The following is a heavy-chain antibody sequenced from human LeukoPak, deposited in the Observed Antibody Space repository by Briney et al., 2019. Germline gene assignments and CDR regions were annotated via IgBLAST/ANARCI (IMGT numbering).Heavy chain of an antibody. CDR1: GYSFTSYW. J-gene: IGHJ4*02. D-gene: IGHD5-18*01. Sequence: GESLKISCKGSGYSFTSYWIGWVRQMPGKGLEWMGIIYPGDYDTRYSPSFQGQVTISADKSISTTYLQLRSLKASDTAMYYCARLRASYPDWPFDYWGQGTLVTVSS. V-gene: IGHV5-51*01. CDR3: ARLRASYPDWPFDY. CDR2: IYPGDYDT.